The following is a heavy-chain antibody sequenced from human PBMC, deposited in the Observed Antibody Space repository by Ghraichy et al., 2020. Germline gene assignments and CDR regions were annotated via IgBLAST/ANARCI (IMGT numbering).Heavy chain of an antibody. V-gene: IGHV1-18*01. CDR3: ARDAGSFDWLLGYFDY. Sequence: ASVKVSCKASGYTFTSYGISWVRQAPGQGLEWMGWISAYNGNTNYAQKLQGRVTMTTDTSTSTAYMELRSLRSDDTAVYYCARDAGSFDWLLGYFDYWGQGTLVTVSS. D-gene: IGHD3-9*01. CDR1: GYTFTSYG. CDR2: ISAYNGNT. J-gene: IGHJ4*02.